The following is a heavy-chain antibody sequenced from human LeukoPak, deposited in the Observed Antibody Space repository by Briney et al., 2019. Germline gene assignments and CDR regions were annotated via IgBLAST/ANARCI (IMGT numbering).Heavy chain of an antibody. V-gene: IGHV3-21*01. CDR2: ISSGGTYI. CDR1: GFTFSSYS. J-gene: IGHJ4*02. D-gene: IGHD5-12*01. Sequence: PGGSLRLSCAGSGFTFSSYSMNWVRQAPGKGLEWVSSISSGGTYIYYADSVKGRFTISRDNTKNSLYLQMNSLRAEDTAVYYCARGRSGYSGYECQAYWGQGTLVTVSS. CDR3: ARGRSGYSGYECQAY.